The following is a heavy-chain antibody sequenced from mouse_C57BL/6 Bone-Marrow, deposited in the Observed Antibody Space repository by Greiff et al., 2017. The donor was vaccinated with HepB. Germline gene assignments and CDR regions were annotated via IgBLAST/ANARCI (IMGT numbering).Heavy chain of an antibody. V-gene: IGHV1-43*01. CDR3: ARHGATGTTVVDY. CDR1: GYSFTGYY. J-gene: IGHJ2*01. Sequence: LQQSGPELVKPGASVKISCKASGYSFTGYYMHWVKQSSEKSLEWIGEINPSTGGTSYNQKFKGKATLTVDKSSSTAYMQLKSLTSEDSAVYYCARHGATGTTVVDYWGQGTTLTVAS. CDR2: INPSTGGT. D-gene: IGHD1-1*01.